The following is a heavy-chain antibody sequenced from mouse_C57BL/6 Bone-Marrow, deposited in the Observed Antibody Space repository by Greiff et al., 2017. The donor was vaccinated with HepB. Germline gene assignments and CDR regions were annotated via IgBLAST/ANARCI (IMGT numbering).Heavy chain of an antibody. J-gene: IGHJ2*01. V-gene: IGHV1-52*01. D-gene: IGHD3-2*02. CDR1: GYTFTSYW. CDR2: IDPSDSET. Sequence: VQLKQPGAELVRPGSSVKLSCKASGYTFTSYWMHWVKQRPIQGLEWIGNIDPSDSETHYNQKFKDKATLTVDKSSSTAYMQLSSLTSEDSAVYYCARGQLRYGNYFDYWGQGTTLTVSS. CDR3: ARGQLRYGNYFDY.